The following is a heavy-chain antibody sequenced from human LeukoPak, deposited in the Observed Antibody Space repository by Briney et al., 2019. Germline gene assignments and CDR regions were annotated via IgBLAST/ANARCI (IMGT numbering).Heavy chain of an antibody. Sequence: PGRSLRLSCAASGFTFDDYAMHWVRQAPGKGLEWVSGISWNSGSIGYADSVKGRFTISRDNAKNSLYLQMNSLRAEDTALYYCAKDRDGYNYFDYRGQGTLVTVSS. J-gene: IGHJ4*02. CDR1: GFTFDDYA. V-gene: IGHV3-9*01. CDR3: AKDRDGYNYFDY. D-gene: IGHD5-24*01. CDR2: ISWNSGSI.